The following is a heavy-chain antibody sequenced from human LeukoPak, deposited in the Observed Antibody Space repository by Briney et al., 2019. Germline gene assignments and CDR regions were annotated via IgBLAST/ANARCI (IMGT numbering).Heavy chain of an antibody. J-gene: IGHJ6*02. CDR2: INAGNGKP. D-gene: IGHD3-22*01. V-gene: IGHV1-3*01. CDR3: ASGPMGTMIVLYGMDV. Sequence: GASVKVSCKASGYTFTSYAMHWVGQAPGERLEWMGWINAGNGKPKYSQKFQGRVTITRDTSPSRAYMELSRLTSEDPAVYYCASGPMGTMIVLYGMDVWGQGTTVPVSS. CDR1: GYTFTSYA.